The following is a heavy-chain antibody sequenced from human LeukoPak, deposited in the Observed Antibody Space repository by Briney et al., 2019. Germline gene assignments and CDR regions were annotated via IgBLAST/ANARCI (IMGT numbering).Heavy chain of an antibody. J-gene: IGHJ2*01. D-gene: IGHD3-10*01. V-gene: IGHV1-8*02. CDR1: GYTFTSYA. Sequence: GASVKVSCKASGYTFTSYAMNWVRQAPGQGLEWMGWMNPNSGKTGYAQRFQGRVTMTRNTSITTAYMELSSLRSEDTAMYYCASLIQNVYYGSEGAGYFDLWGRGTLVTVSS. CDR2: MNPNSGKT. CDR3: ASLIQNVYYGSEGAGYFDL.